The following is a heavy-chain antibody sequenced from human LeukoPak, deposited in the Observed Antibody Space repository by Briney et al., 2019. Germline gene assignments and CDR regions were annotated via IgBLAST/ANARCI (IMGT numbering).Heavy chain of an antibody. J-gene: IGHJ4*02. CDR2: IYTSGST. CDR3: ARHDWNGVDY. D-gene: IGHD1-1*01. V-gene: IGHV4-61*02. CDR1: GGSISSGSYY. Sequence: SETLSLTCTVSGGSISSGSYYWSWIRQPAGKGLEWIGRIYTSGSTNYNPSLKSRVTISVDTSKNQFSLKLSSVTAADTAVYYCARHDWNGVDYWGQGTLVTVSS.